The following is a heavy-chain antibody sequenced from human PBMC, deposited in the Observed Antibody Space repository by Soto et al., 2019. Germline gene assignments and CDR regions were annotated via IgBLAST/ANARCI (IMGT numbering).Heavy chain of an antibody. Sequence: ASVKVSCKASGYTFSNYGISWVRQAPGQGLQWMGWISAYNGNTNYAQNLQGRVTMTTDTSTSTAYMELRNLRSDDTAVYYCARVDKKARIDPWGQGTLVTVS. CDR2: ISAYNGNT. CDR3: ARVDKKARIDP. V-gene: IGHV1-18*01. J-gene: IGHJ5*02. D-gene: IGHD2-15*01. CDR1: GYTFSNYG.